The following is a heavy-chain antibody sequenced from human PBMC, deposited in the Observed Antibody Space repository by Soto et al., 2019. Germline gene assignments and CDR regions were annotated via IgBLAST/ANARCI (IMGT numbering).Heavy chain of an antibody. J-gene: IGHJ3*02. Sequence: GASVKVSCKTSGYTFTDYYTHWVRQAPGQGLEWMGWMNPKSGGAYFAQKFQGRVTPTRDTSIGTAYIEVNSLTSDDTAVYFCTRENIENSDGLYDAFDIWGQGTTVTVSS. V-gene: IGHV1-2*02. D-gene: IGHD5-18*01. CDR3: TRENIENSDGLYDAFDI. CDR1: GYTFTDYY. CDR2: MNPKSGGA.